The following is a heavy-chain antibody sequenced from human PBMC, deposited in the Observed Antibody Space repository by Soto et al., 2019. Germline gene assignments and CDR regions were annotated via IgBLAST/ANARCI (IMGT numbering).Heavy chain of an antibody. CDR3: ARDNGREQYYDSSGYWYYFDY. CDR2: IYYSGST. V-gene: IGHV4-59*01. Sequence: QVQLQESGPGLVKPSETLSLTCTVSGGSISSYYWSWIRQPPGKGLEWIGYIYYSGSTNYNPSLKRLVTISVDTSKKQFSPERSSVTAADTAVYYCARDNGREQYYDSSGYWYYFDYWGQGTLVTVSS. CDR1: GGSISSYY. D-gene: IGHD3-22*01. J-gene: IGHJ4*02.